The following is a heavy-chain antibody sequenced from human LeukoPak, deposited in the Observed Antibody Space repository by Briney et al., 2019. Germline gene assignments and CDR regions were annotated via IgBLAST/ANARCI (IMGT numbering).Heavy chain of an antibody. CDR3: ASRSVAGTLSYFDY. D-gene: IGHD6-19*01. V-gene: IGHV3-30-3*01. CDR2: ISYDGGNK. CDR1: GFTFSSYA. J-gene: IGHJ4*02. Sequence: GGSLRLSCAASGFTFSSYAMHWVRQAPGKGLEWVAVISYDGGNKYYADSVKGRFIISRDNSKNTLYLQMNSLRAEDTAVYYCASRSVAGTLSYFDYWGQGTLVTVSS.